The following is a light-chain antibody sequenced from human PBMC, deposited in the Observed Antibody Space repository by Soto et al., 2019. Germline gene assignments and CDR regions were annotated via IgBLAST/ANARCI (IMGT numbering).Light chain of an antibody. CDR1: QSVSSN. J-gene: IGKJ4*01. V-gene: IGKV3-15*01. CDR2: GAS. CDR3: QQYNNWPPLT. Sequence: VMTKSPATLSVSPGERATLSRRASQSVSSNLAWYQQKPGQAPRLLIYGASTRATGIPARFSGSGSGTEFTLTITSLQSEDFAIYYCQQYNNWPPLTFGGGTKVDIK.